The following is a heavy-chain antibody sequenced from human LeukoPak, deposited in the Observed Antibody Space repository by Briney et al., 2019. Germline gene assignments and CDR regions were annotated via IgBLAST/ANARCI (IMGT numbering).Heavy chain of an antibody. V-gene: IGHV3-23*01. Sequence: GGSLRLSCAASGFTFSRYGMSWVRQPPGKGLEWVSAISNSGDNTNYADSVKGRFTISRGNSKNTLFLQMNSLRAEDTAVYYCAKAYSVPYLRTFDFWRQGTLVPVSS. CDR3: AKAYSVPYLRTFDF. D-gene: IGHD5/OR15-5a*01. CDR1: GFTFSRYG. CDR2: ISNSGDNT. J-gene: IGHJ4*02.